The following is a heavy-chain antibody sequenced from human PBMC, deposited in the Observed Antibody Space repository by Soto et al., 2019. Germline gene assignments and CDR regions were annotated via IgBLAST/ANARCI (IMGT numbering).Heavy chain of an antibody. J-gene: IGHJ4*02. CDR3: ARSHYDILTGYYGVPDY. D-gene: IGHD3-9*01. CDR1: GFTFISYS. V-gene: IGHV3-48*01. Sequence: GGSLRLSCAASGFTFISYSMNWVRQAPWKGLEWVSYISSSSSTIYYADSVKGRFTISRDNAKNSLYLQMNSLRAEDTAVYYCARSHYDILTGYYGVPDYWGQGTLVTVSS. CDR2: ISSSSSTI.